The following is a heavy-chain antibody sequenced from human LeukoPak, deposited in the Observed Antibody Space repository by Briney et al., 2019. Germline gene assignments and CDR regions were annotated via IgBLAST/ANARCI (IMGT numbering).Heavy chain of an antibody. J-gene: IGHJ4*02. D-gene: IGHD5-18*01. Sequence: ETLSLTCAVYGGSFSGYYWSWVRQAPGKGLEWVANIKQDGSEKYYVDSVKGRFTISRDNAKNSLYLQMNSLRAEDTAVYYCAGSYGRGYFDYWGQGTLVTVSS. CDR2: IKQDGSEK. V-gene: IGHV3-7*01. CDR3: AGSYGRGYFDY. CDR1: GGSFSGYY.